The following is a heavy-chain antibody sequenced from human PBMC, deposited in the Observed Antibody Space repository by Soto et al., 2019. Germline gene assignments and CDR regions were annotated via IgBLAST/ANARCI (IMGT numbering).Heavy chain of an antibody. Sequence: PTETLSLIWTVSGCSIIDHFWSWFRQPPGKGLEWIGYIFYTGYTTYNPSLKSRATISLDTSRNQFSLRLSSVTAADTAVYYCAREKGEWFGALLPHGWSDPCSQGTLVTVSA. J-gene: IGHJ5*02. CDR2: IFYTGYT. D-gene: IGHD3-10*01. CDR3: AREKGEWFGALLPHGWSDP. CDR1: GCSIIDHF. V-gene: IGHV4-59*11.